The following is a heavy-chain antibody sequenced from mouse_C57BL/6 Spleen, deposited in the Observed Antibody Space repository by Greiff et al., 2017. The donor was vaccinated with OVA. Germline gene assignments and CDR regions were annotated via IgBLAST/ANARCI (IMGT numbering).Heavy chain of an antibody. CDR3: ARRDGYYGLDY. V-gene: IGHV5-17*01. D-gene: IGHD2-3*01. CDR2: ISSGSSTI. Sequence: EVMLVASGGGLVKPGGSLKLSCAASGFPFSDYGMHWVRQAPEKGLEWVAYISSGSSTIYYADTVKGRFTISRDNAKNTLFLQMSSLRSEDTAMYYCARRDGYYGLDYWGQGTSVTVSS. J-gene: IGHJ4*01. CDR1: GFPFSDYG.